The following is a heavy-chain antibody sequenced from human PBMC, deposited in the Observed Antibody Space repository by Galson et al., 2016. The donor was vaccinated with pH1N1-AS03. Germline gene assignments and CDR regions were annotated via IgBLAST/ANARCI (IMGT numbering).Heavy chain of an antibody. J-gene: IGHJ6*02. CDR3: TTDDGPYSGLDV. CDR1: GFTFSNAW. D-gene: IGHD5-24*01. Sequence: SLRLSCAASGFTFSNAWMSWVRQAPGKGLEWVGRLKSKFDGGTADYAAPVKGRLTISRDDSKKMLYLQMNNLKTEDTAMYYCTTDDGPYSGLDVWGQGATVTVSS. CDR2: LKSKFDGGTA. V-gene: IGHV3-15*01.